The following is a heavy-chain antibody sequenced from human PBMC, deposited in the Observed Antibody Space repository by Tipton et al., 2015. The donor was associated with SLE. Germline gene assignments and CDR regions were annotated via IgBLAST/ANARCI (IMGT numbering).Heavy chain of an antibody. CDR1: GFTFSSYA. D-gene: IGHD3-10*01. V-gene: IGHV3-23*01. Sequence: SLRLSCAASGFTFSSYAMSWIRQAPGKGLEWVSYISSSGSTIYYADSVKGRFTISRDNSKNTLYLQMNSLRAEDTAVYYCAKGEGGITMVQGVFGYWGQGTLVTVSS. CDR2: ISSSGSTI. J-gene: IGHJ4*02. CDR3: AKGEGGITMVQGVFGY.